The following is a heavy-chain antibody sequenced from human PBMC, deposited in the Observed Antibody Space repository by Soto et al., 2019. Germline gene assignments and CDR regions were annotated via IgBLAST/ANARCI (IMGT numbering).Heavy chain of an antibody. CDR3: AKEDIVATGPDY. Sequence: GGSLRLSCVASGFNFDDYGMSWVRQAPGKGLEWVSGINWSGGNKAYADSVKGRFTISRDNSKNTLYLQMNSLRAEDTAVYYCAKEDIVATGPDYWGQGTLVTVSS. D-gene: IGHD5-12*01. V-gene: IGHV3-20*04. CDR2: INWSGGNK. CDR1: GFNFDDYG. J-gene: IGHJ4*02.